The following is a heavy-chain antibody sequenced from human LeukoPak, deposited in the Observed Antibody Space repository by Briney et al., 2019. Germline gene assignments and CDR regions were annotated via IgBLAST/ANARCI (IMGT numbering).Heavy chain of an antibody. J-gene: IGHJ4*02. CDR2: IKTKIDGGTT. CDR3: TTDGGSSPAPVRY. Sequence: PGGSLRLSCAASGFTFTNAWMSWVRQAPGKGLEWVGRIKTKIDGGTTDYAAPVKSRFIISRDDSKNTLSLQMNSLKIEDTAVYYCTTDGGSSPAPVRYWGQGALVTVSS. CDR1: GFTFTNAW. D-gene: IGHD2-15*01. V-gene: IGHV3-15*01.